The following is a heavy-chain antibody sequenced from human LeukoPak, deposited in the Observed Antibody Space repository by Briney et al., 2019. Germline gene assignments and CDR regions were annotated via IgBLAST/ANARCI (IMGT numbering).Heavy chain of an antibody. Sequence: GGSLRLSCAASGFTFSSYSMNWVRQAPGKGLEWVSSISSSSSYIYYADSVKGRFTISRDNAKNSLYLQMSSLRAEDTAVYYCAAQAIMIRGVTEDYWGHGTLVTVSS. D-gene: IGHD3-10*01. CDR1: GFTFSSYS. V-gene: IGHV3-21*04. J-gene: IGHJ4*01. CDR3: AAQAIMIRGVTEDY. CDR2: ISSSSSYI.